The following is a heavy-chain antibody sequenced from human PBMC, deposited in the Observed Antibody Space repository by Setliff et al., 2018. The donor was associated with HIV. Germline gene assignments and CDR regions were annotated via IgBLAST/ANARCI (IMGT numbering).Heavy chain of an antibody. V-gene: IGHV4-4*02. CDR3: ARGLTIFGVATPGIYSFMDV. CDR1: GGSISSSDW. D-gene: IGHD3-3*01. Sequence: PSETLSLTCAVSGGSISSSDWWSWVRQPPGKGLEWIGEINHSGSSNYNPSLKSRVSISVDTSKKQVSLKLNSVTAADTAVYYCARGLTIFGVATPGIYSFMDVWGKGTTVTVSS. J-gene: IGHJ6*03. CDR2: INHSGSS.